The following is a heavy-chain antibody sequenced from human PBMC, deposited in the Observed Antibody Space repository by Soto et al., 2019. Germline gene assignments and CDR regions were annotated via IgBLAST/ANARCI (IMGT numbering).Heavy chain of an antibody. J-gene: IGHJ6*03. CDR2: ISYDGSNK. V-gene: IGHV3-30*18. Sequence: LRLSCAASGFTFSSYSMNWVRQAPGKGLEWVAVISYDGSNKYYADSVKGRFTISRDNSKNTLYLQMNSLRAEDTAVYYCAKDHYCSGGSCYSHYYMDVWGKGTTVTVSS. CDR3: AKDHYCSGGSCYSHYYMDV. D-gene: IGHD2-15*01. CDR1: GFTFSSYS.